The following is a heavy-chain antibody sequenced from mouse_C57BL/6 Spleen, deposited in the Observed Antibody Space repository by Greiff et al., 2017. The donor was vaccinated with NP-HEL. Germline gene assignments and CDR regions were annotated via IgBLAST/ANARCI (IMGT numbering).Heavy chain of an antibody. CDR3: ARWGYGNHYYAMDY. CDR1: GYTFTDYY. V-gene: IGHV1-19*01. CDR2: INPYNGGT. J-gene: IGHJ4*01. D-gene: IGHD2-1*01. Sequence: EVQLQQSGPVLVKPGASVKMSCKASGYTFTDYYMNWVKQSHGKSLEWIGVINPYNGGTSYNQKFKGKATLTVDKSSSTAYMELNSLTSEDSAVYYCARWGYGNHYYAMDYWGQGTSVTVSS.